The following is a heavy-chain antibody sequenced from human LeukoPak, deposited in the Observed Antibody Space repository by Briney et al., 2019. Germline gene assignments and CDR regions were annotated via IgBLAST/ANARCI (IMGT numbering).Heavy chain of an antibody. Sequence: PSETLSLTCTVSDVSISSSSYYWGWIRQPPGKGLEWIGSIHYSGSTYYNPSLKSRVTISVDTSKNQFSLKVNSVTAADAAVYYCARGEFWGQGTLVTVSS. J-gene: IGHJ4*02. D-gene: IGHD3-10*01. V-gene: IGHV4-39*01. CDR3: ARGEF. CDR1: DVSISSSSYY. CDR2: IHYSGST.